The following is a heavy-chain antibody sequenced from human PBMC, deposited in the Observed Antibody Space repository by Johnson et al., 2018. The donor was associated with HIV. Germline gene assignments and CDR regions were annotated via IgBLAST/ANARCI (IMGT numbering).Heavy chain of an antibody. Sequence: VHLVESGGGLVQPGGSLRLSCAASGFTFSSYWMHWVRQAPGKGLVWVSRINSDGSSTSYADSVMGRFTISRDNSKNSLYLQMNSLRPEDTALYYCTQGGGYGEDDAFDIWGQGTMVTVSS. CDR2: INSDGSST. CDR1: GFTFSSYW. D-gene: IGHD3-22*01. CDR3: TQGGGYGEDDAFDI. J-gene: IGHJ3*02. V-gene: IGHV3-74*02.